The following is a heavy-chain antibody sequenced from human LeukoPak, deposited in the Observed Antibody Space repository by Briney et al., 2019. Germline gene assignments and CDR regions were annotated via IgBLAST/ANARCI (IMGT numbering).Heavy chain of an antibody. CDR2: ISWNSGSI. CDR1: GFTFDDYG. J-gene: IGHJ4*02. V-gene: IGHV3-20*04. CDR3: ARTYYYDRSGHYPFAVFDY. Sequence: PGGSLRLSCAASGFTFDDYGMSWVRQAPGKGLEWVSGISWNSGSIGYADSVKGRFTISRDNAKNSLYLQMNSLRAEDTAVYYCARTYYYDRSGHYPFAVFDYWGQGTPVTVSS. D-gene: IGHD3-22*01.